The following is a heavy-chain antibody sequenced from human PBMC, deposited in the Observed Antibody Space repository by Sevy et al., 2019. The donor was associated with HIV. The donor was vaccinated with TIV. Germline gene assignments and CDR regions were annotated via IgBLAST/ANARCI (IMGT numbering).Heavy chain of an antibody. J-gene: IGHJ4*02. V-gene: IGHV1-2*02. CDR3: ARMGDYYDSSGYYPLKF. CDR2: INPNSGGT. Sequence: ASVKVSCKASGYTFTGYYIHWVRQAPGQGLEWMGWINPNSGGTYFAKKFQDSVTMTTDTSVNTAYMELRRLRFDETAVYYCARMGDYYDSSGYYPLKFWGQGSLVTVSS. D-gene: IGHD3-22*01. CDR1: GYTFTGYY.